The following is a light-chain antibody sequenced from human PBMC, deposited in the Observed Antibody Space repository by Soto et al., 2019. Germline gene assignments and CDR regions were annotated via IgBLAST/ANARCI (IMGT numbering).Light chain of an antibody. CDR2: GAS. CDR1: QSVTNNY. CDR3: QQYGSSYT. V-gene: IGKV3-20*01. Sequence: EIVLTQSPGTLSLSPGERATLSCRASQSVTNNYLAWCQQKPGQAPRLLIYGASSRATGIPDRFSGSGSGTDFTLTLSRLEAEDFAMYYCQQYGSSYTFGQGTKLEIK. J-gene: IGKJ2*01.